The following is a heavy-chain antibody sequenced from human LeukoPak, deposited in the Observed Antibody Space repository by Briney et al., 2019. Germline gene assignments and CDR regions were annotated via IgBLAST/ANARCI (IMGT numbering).Heavy chain of an antibody. Sequence: GRSLRLSCAASGFTFSTYGMNWVRQAPGRGLEWVSIVSDGGGSTYYADSVKGRFTISRDNSKNTLYLQMNNLRAEDSAIYYCAKRVSYSSGSHFDYWGQGTLVTVSS. J-gene: IGHJ4*02. CDR3: AKRVSYSSGSHFDY. CDR1: GFTFSTYG. CDR2: VSDGGGST. V-gene: IGHV3-23*01. D-gene: IGHD3-10*01.